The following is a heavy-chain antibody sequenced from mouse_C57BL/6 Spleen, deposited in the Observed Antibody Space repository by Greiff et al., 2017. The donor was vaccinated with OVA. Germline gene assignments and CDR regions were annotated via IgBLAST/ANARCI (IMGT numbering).Heavy chain of an antibody. CDR3: ARTFSNYSWYFDV. J-gene: IGHJ1*03. CDR1: GYTFTSYW. D-gene: IGHD2-5*01. V-gene: IGHV1-64*01. Sequence: VQLQQPGAELVKPGASVKLSCKASGYTFTSYWMHWVKQRPGQGLEWIGMIHPNSGSTNYNEKFKSKATLTVDKSSSTAYMQLSSLTSEDSAVYYCARTFSNYSWYFDVWGTGTTVTVSS. CDR2: IHPNSGST.